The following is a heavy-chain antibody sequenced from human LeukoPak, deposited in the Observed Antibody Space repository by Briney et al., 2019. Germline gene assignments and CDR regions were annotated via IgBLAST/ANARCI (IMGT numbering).Heavy chain of an antibody. D-gene: IGHD6-13*01. CDR2: IRSSSSYI. CDR1: GFTVSSNY. J-gene: IGHJ5*02. CDR3: ARDLRYSSSWYWDWFDP. V-gene: IGHV3-21*01. Sequence: PGGSLRLSCAASGFTVSSNYMSWVRQAPGKGLEWVSSIRSSSSYIYYADSVKGRFTISRDNAKNSLYLQMNSLRAEDTAVYYCARDLRYSSSWYWDWFDPWGQGTLVTVSS.